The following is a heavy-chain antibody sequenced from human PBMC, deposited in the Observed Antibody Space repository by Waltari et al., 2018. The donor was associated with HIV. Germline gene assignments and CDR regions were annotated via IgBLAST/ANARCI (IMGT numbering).Heavy chain of an antibody. V-gene: IGHV3-23*04. CDR2: TSGSGGDA. CDR1: GFNFRTRA. J-gene: IGHJ2*01. D-gene: IGHD6-19*01. CDR3: ARSGVGQWLVRGWAMDL. Sequence: EVDIVESGGGLTQSGGSLRLYCVTSGFNFRTRAMSWVRQAPGKGLELVSGTSGSGGDAYYSDSVKVRFTISRDNAKTTVYLQMSNRRDEDTALYFCARSGVGQWLVRGWAMDLWGRGTPVTVSS.